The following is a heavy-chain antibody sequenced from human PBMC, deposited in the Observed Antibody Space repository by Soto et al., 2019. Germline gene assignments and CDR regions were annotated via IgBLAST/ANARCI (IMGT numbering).Heavy chain of an antibody. Sequence: QVQLQESGTGLVKPSETLSLTCTVSGGCLSSYYWSWIRQPPGKGLVVIGYIYSIGSTNYNPSLKSRVTISVDTSKNQFSLKLSSVTAADTAVYYCASSFGELFPYYYYMDVWGKGTTVTVSS. D-gene: IGHD3-10*01. CDR3: ASSFGELFPYYYYMDV. CDR2: IYSIGST. CDR1: GGCLSSYY. V-gene: IGHV4-59*08. J-gene: IGHJ6*03.